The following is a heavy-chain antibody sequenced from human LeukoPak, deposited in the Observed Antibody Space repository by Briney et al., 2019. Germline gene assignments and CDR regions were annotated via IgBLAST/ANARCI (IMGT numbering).Heavy chain of an antibody. Sequence: ASVKVSCKASGGTFSSYAISWVRQAPGQGLEWMGRIIPILGIANYAQKFQGRVTITADKSTSTAYMELRSLRSDDTAVYYCASSYYDSSGPWAFDIWGQGTMVTVSS. CDR2: IIPILGIA. D-gene: IGHD3-22*01. CDR1: GGTFSSYA. CDR3: ASSYYDSSGPWAFDI. V-gene: IGHV1-69*04. J-gene: IGHJ3*02.